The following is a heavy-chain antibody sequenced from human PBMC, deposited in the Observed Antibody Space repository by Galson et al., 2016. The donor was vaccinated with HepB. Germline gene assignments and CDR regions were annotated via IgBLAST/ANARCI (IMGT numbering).Heavy chain of an antibody. CDR2: IKPTTGNP. CDR1: GYTFTRYS. V-gene: IGHV7-4-1*02. J-gene: IGHJ6*02. Sequence: SVKVSCKASGYTFTRYSIHWVRQAPGQGLEWMGWIKPTTGNPTYAQGFTGRFVFSLDNSVSTAYQQISGLKAEDTAVYFCARGGQCSDGRCLSYDYYGMDVWGHGTTATVS. D-gene: IGHD2-15*01. CDR3: ARGGQCSDGRCLSYDYYGMDV.